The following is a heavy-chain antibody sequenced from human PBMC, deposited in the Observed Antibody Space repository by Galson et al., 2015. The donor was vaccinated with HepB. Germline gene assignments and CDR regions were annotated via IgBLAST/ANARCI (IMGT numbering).Heavy chain of an antibody. CDR3: AVGYYYDLYYFDY. D-gene: IGHD3-22*01. J-gene: IGHJ4*02. Sequence: QSGAEVKKPGESLRISCKGSGYSFTSYWISWVRQMPGKGLEWMGRIDPSDSYTNYSPSFQGHVTTSADKSISTAYLQWSSLKASDNAMYYCAVGYYYDLYYFDYWGQGTLVTVSS. CDR2: IDPSDSYT. CDR1: GYSFTSYW. V-gene: IGHV5-10-1*01.